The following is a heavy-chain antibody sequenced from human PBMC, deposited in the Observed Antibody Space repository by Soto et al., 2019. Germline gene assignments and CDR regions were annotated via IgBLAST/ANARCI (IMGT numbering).Heavy chain of an antibody. CDR2: SIPISGTA. V-gene: IGHV1-69*01. J-gene: IGHJ4*02. Sequence: QVQLVQSGAEVKKPGSSVKVSCKASGGTFSSYAISWVRQAPGQGLEWMGGSIPISGTANYAQKFQGRVTITADESTSTAYMGLSSLRPEDTAVYCCARGKWELLEASFDYWGQGTLVTVSS. CDR1: GGTFSSYA. CDR3: ARGKWELLEASFDY. D-gene: IGHD1-26*01.